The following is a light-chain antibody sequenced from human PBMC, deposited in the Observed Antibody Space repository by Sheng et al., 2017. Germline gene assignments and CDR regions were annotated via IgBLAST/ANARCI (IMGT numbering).Light chain of an antibody. CDR3: QQLNSYPRGLT. CDR2: AAS. J-gene: IGKJ4*01. Sequence: IQLTQSPSSLSASVGDRVTITCRASQGISSYLAWYQQKPGKAPKLLIYAASTLQSGVPSRFSGSGSGTDFTLTISSLQPEDFATYYCQQLNSYPRGLTFGGGTKVE. CDR1: QGISSY. V-gene: IGKV1-9*01.